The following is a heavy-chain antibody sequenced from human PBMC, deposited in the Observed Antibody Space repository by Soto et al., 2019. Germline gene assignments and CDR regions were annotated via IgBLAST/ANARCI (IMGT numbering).Heavy chain of an antibody. CDR2: ISRDSGAI. V-gene: IGHV3-48*02. D-gene: IGHD1-1*01. CDR3: ARDHNWAFDS. CDR1: GFIFSSFS. Sequence: EVQLVESGGGLVQPGGSLRISCAASGFIFSSFSMNWVRRAPGKGLEWLSYISRDSGAIYYADSVKGRFTISRDNAKNSLLLQMNSLRDEDTAVYYCARDHNWAFDSWGQGTLVAVSS. J-gene: IGHJ4*02.